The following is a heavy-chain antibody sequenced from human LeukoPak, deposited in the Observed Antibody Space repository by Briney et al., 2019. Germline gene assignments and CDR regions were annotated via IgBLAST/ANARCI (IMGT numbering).Heavy chain of an antibody. CDR2: ISAYTGST. CDR3: ARDRSGSYYSPNF. Sequence: ASVKVSCKASGYTFTSYGISWVRLAPGQGLEWMGWISAYTGSTEYAQNFKGRVSLTTDTPTSTASMELRGLRSDDTAVYYCARDRSGSYYSPNFWGQGTLVTVSS. V-gene: IGHV1-18*01. CDR1: GYTFTSYG. J-gene: IGHJ4*02. D-gene: IGHD1-26*01.